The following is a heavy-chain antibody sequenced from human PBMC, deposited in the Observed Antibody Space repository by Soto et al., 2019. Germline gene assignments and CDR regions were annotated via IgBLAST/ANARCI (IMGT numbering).Heavy chain of an antibody. D-gene: IGHD3-16*01. CDR1: GFTFSSYG. CDR2: IWYGGSNK. V-gene: IGHV3-33*01. Sequence: PGGSLRLSCAASGFTFSSYGMHWVRQAPGKGLEWVAVIWYGGSNKYYADSVKGRFTISRDNSKNTLYLQMNSLRAEDTAVYYCARDGGGPPAYFDYWGQGTLVTVSS. J-gene: IGHJ4*02. CDR3: ARDGGGPPAYFDY.